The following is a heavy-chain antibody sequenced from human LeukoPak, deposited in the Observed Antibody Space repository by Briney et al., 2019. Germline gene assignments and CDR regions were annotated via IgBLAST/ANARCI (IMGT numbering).Heavy chain of an antibody. V-gene: IGHV3-23*01. CDR3: AKPPVATIQERGDY. D-gene: IGHD5-12*01. CDR2: ISGSGCST. Sequence: GGSLRLSCAASGFTFSSYAMSWVRQAPGKGLEWVSDISGSGCSTYYADSVKGRFTISRDNSKNTLYLQMNSLRAEDSAVYYCAKPPVATIQERGDYWGERALVTLSS. CDR1: GFTFSSYA. J-gene: IGHJ4*02.